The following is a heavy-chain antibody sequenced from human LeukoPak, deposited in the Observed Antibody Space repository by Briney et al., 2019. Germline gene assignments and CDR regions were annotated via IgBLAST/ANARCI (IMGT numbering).Heavy chain of an antibody. V-gene: IGHV3-23*01. CDR1: GFTFSNAW. D-gene: IGHD3-10*01. Sequence: PGGSLRLSCAGSGFTFSNAWMTWVRQAPGKGLEWVSGISGSGGSTYYADSVKGRFTISRDNSKNTLYLQMNTLRVEDTAVYYCAKGGMVRGEYDYWGQGTLVTVSS. J-gene: IGHJ4*02. CDR2: ISGSGGST. CDR3: AKGGMVRGEYDY.